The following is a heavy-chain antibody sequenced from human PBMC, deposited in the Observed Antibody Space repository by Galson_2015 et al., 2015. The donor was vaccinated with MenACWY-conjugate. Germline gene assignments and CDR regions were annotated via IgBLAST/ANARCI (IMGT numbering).Heavy chain of an antibody. Sequence: QSGAEVTKPGESLKISCKGSGYSFTSYWIGWVRQMPGKGLEWMGIIYPGESDTRYSPSFQGQVTISADKSISTAYLQWSSLKASDTAMYYCARRYYDILTGYDSVRFDIWGQGTMVTVSS. J-gene: IGHJ3*02. CDR3: ARRYYDILTGYDSVRFDI. V-gene: IGHV5-51*03. CDR1: GYSFTSYW. CDR2: IYPGESDT. D-gene: IGHD3-9*01.